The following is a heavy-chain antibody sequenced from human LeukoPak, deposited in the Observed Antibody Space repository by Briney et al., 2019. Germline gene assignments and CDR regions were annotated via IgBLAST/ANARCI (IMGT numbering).Heavy chain of an antibody. CDR1: GFTFSNYW. J-gene: IGHJ4*02. Sequence: PGGSLRLSCAASGFTFSNYWMHWVRQAPGKGLVWVSRINSDSSSTTSADSVKGRFTISRDNAKNTLYLQMKSLRAEDTAVYYCAKGGATVIDDWGQGTLVTVSS. CDR2: INSDSSST. V-gene: IGHV3-74*01. D-gene: IGHD4-17*01. CDR3: AKGGATVIDD.